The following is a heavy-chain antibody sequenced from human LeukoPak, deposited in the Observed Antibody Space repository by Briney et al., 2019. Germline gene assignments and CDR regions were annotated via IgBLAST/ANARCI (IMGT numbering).Heavy chain of an antibody. CDR2: IYYSGST. V-gene: IGHV4-39*07. Sequence: SETLSLTCTVSGGSISSGSYYWGWVRQPPGRGLEWIGNIYYSGSTYYNPSLKSRVTISVDSSKNQFSLKLSSVTAADTAVYYCAKAMEWPYYYYMDVWGKGTTVTVSS. CDR1: GGSISSGSYY. J-gene: IGHJ6*03. D-gene: IGHD3-3*01. CDR3: AKAMEWPYYYYMDV.